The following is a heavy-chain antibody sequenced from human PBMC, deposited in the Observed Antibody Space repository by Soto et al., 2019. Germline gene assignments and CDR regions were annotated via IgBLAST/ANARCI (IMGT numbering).Heavy chain of an antibody. J-gene: IGHJ4*02. CDR2: ISGSGGST. CDR1: GFTFSSYA. D-gene: IGHD4-17*01. Sequence: GGSLRLSCAASGFTFSSYAMSWVRQAPGKGLEWVSAISGSGGSTYYADSVKGRFTISRDNSKNTLYLQMNSLRAEDTAVYYCAKLIDGPYGDYVLQYYFDYWGQGTLVTVSS. CDR3: AKLIDGPYGDYVLQYYFDY. V-gene: IGHV3-23*01.